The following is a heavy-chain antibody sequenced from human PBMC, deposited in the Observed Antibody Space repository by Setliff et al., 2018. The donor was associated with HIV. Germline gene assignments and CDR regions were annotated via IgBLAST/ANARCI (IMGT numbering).Heavy chain of an antibody. CDR1: GGPISSGSYY. V-gene: IGHV4-61*02. J-gene: IGHJ5*02. CDR2: IYTSGST. CDR3: ARRSDWFDP. Sequence: SETLSLTCTVSGGPISSGSYYWSWIRQPAGKGLEWSGRIYTSGSTNYDPSLKSRVTISVDTSKNQFSLKLASVTAADTAVYFCARRSDWFDPWGQGTLVTVSS.